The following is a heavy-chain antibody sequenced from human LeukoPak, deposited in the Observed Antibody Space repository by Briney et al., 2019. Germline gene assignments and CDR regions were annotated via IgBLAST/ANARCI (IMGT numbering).Heavy chain of an antibody. CDR1: GFTFSSYW. CDR3: ARDRNTGSSYENLFEY. D-gene: IGHD1-26*01. J-gene: IGHJ4*01. CDR2: INSDGSST. Sequence: QPGGSLRLSCAASGFTFSSYWMHWVRQAPEKGLVWVSRINSDGSSTTYADSVKGRFTISRDNAKNTLYLQMNSLRAEDTSVYYCARDRNTGSSYENLFEYWGQGSLITVSS. V-gene: IGHV3-74*01.